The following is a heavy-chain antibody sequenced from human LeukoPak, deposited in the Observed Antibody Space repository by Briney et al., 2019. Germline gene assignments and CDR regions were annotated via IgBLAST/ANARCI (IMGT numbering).Heavy chain of an antibody. D-gene: IGHD2-2*01. CDR2: IIPILGIA. CDR3: AGGASRYPVDY. V-gene: IGHV1-69*04. CDR1: GGTFSSYA. Sequence: SVEVSCKASGGTFSSYAISWVRQAPGQGLEWMGRIIPILGIANYAQKFQGRVTITADKSTSTAYMELSSLRSEDTAVYYCAGGASRYPVDYWGQGTLVTVSS. J-gene: IGHJ4*02.